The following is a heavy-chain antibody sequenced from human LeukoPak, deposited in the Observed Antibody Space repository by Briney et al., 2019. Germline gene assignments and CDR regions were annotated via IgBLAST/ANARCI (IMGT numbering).Heavy chain of an antibody. CDR2: INHSGST. CDR1: GGSFRGYY. CDR3: ASGSSWYASDY. Sequence: SETLSLTCAVYGGSFRGYYWSWIRQPPGKGLEWIGEINHSGSTNYNPSLKSRVTISVDTSKNQFSLKLSSVTAADTAVYYCASGSSWYASDYWGQGTLVTVSS. J-gene: IGHJ4*02. D-gene: IGHD6-13*01. V-gene: IGHV4-34*01.